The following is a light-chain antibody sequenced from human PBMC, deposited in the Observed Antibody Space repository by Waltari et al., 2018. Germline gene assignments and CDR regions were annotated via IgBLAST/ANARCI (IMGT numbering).Light chain of an antibody. J-gene: IGLJ3*02. V-gene: IGLV2-23*01. Sequence: QSALTQPASVSGSPGPSITISCTGTSSDFGSYNLVPWYQQHPGKAPKRMIYEGSKRPSGVSNRFSGSKSGNTASLTISGLQAEDEADYYCCSYAGSSPWVFGGGTKLTVL. CDR3: CSYAGSSPWV. CDR1: SSDFGSYNL. CDR2: EGS.